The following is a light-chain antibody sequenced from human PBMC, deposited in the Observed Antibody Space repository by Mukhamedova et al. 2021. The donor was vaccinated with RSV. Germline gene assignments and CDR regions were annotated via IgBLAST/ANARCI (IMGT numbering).Light chain of an antibody. CDR2: KAS. V-gene: IGKV1-5*03. J-gene: IGKJ2*03. CDR3: QQYNSYSYS. Sequence: WYQRRVHGKASKLLIYKASSLESGVPSRFSGSGSGTEFTLTISSLQPDDFATYYCQQYNSYSYSFGQGTKLEIK.